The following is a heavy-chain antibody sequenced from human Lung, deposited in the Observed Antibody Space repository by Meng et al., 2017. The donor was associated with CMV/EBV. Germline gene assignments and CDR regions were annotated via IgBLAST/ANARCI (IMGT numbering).Heavy chain of an antibody. CDR3: ARGGYGPGDCYNGLDV. CDR2: IHHSGST. V-gene: IGHV4-34*01. CDR1: GGSFTSYY. D-gene: IGHD3-16*01. J-gene: IGHJ6*02. Sequence: LXCTVYGGSFTSYYWSWIRQTPHRGLEWIGEIHHSGSTNYNPSLKRRVTVSVDTSKNQFSLKLRSVTAADSAMYSCARGGYGPGDCYNGLDVGGQGXTVTVSS.